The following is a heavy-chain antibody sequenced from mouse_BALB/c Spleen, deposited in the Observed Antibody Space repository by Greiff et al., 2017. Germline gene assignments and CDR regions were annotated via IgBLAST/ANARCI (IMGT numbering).Heavy chain of an antibody. J-gene: IGHJ2*01. D-gene: IGHD2-3*01. CDR1: GFSLTSYG. V-gene: IGHV2-9*02. Sequence: QVQLKQSGPGLVAPSQSLSITCTDSGFSLTSYGVHWVRQPPGKGLEWLGVIWAGGSTNYNSALMSRLSISKDNSKSQVFLKMNSLQTDDTAMYYCARDDGYYDYWGQGTTLTVSS. CDR2: IWAGGST. CDR3: ARDDGYYDY.